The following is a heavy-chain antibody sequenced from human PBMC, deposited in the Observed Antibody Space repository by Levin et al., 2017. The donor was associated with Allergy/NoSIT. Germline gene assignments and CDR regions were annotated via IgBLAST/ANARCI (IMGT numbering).Heavy chain of an antibody. CDR2: IWSNGINK. D-gene: IGHD5-12*01. V-gene: IGHV3-33*06. CDR1: GFALRSSG. Sequence: GGSLRLSCAASGFALRSSGMHWVRQAPGKGLEWLTVIWSNGINKYYAESVKGRFTNSRDDSKNTLFLEMNSLRVEDTAVYYCTKERGPFDAFDVWGQGTMVTVSS. CDR3: TKERGPFDAFDV. J-gene: IGHJ3*01.